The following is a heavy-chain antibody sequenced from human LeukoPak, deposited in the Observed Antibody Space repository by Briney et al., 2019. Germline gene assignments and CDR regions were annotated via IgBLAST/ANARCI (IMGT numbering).Heavy chain of an antibody. CDR3: ASRIVVVIAPHFDY. CDR1: GGSISSSYS. Sequence: SETLSLTCTVSGGSISSSYSWGWIRQPPGKWLEWIGNIYYSGSTYYNPSLKSRVTISVDTSKNQFSLKLSSVTAADTAVYYCASRIVVVIAPHFDYWGQGTLVTVSS. CDR2: IYYSGST. D-gene: IGHD3-22*01. V-gene: IGHV4-39*01. J-gene: IGHJ4*02.